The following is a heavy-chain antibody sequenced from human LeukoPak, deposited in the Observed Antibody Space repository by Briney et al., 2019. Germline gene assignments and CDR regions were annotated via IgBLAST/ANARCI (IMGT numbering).Heavy chain of an antibody. J-gene: IGHJ1*01. CDR2: IYATGRT. D-gene: IGHD6-19*01. Sequence: SETLSLTCTVSGGSISSGSYYWSWLRQPAGKGLEWIGRIYATGRTNYNPSLKSRVTMSVDTSKNQFSLKLSSVTAADTAVYYCARESHSSGWYRAEYFQHWGQGTLVTVSS. V-gene: IGHV4-61*02. CDR3: ARESHSSGWYRAEYFQH. CDR1: GGSISSGSYY.